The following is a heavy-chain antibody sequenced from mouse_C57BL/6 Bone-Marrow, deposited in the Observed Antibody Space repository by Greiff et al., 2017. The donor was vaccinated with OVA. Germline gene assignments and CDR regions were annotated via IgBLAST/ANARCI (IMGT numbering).Heavy chain of an antibody. CDR1: GYTFTSYW. V-gene: IGHV1-52*01. CDR3: ARWLEGY. J-gene: IGHJ3*01. CDR2: IDPSDIET. Sequence: QVQLQQPGAELVRPGSSVNLSCKASGYTFTSYWMHWVKQRPIQGLEWIGNIDPSDIETHYNQKFKDKATLTVDKSSSTAYMQLSSLTSEDSAVYFFARWLEGYWGQGTLVTGSA. D-gene: IGHD2-2*01.